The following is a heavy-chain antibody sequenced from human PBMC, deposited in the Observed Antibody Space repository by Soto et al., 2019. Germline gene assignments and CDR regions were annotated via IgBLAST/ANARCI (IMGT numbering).Heavy chain of an antibody. CDR3: ASDTESNRYND. CDR1: GYTFSTSG. D-gene: IGHD1-20*01. CDR2: IRPDNGNR. Sequence: ASVKVSCKASGYTFSTSGISWVRQAPGQGREWVGWIRPDNGNRKSAQRLQGRVTLTTDTSASTAYMELRSLTSDDTAMYYCASDTESNRYNDWGQGTLVTVSS. V-gene: IGHV1-18*01. J-gene: IGHJ1*01.